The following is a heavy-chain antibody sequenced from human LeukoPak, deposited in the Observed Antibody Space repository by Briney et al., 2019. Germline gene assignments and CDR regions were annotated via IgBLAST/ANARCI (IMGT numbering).Heavy chain of an antibody. V-gene: IGHV3-15*01. CDR2: IKRKTDRVTT. D-gene: IGHD3-22*01. CDR1: GFTFNYAW. Sequence: PGGSLRLSCAASGFTFNYAWMSWVRQAPGKGLVWVSRIKRKTDRVTTDYAAPVKGRFTISRDDSKNTRYLQMNSLKTEATAVYYCTTVGSSRYYYYFDYWGQGSLVTVYS. CDR3: TTVGSSRYYYYFDY. J-gene: IGHJ4*02.